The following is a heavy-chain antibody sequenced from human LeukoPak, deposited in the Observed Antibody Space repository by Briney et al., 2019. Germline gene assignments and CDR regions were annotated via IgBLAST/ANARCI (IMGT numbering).Heavy chain of an antibody. J-gene: IGHJ5*02. D-gene: IGHD2-2*01. CDR2: IYYSGST. Sequence: SETLSLTCTASGGSISSYYWSWIRQPPAKGLEWIGYIYYSGSTNYNPSLKSRLTISVDTSKNQFSLKLSSVTAADTAVYYCAGGPIVVVPAYWFDPWGQGTLVTVSS. CDR3: AGGPIVVVPAYWFDP. V-gene: IGHV4-59*01. CDR1: GGSISSYY.